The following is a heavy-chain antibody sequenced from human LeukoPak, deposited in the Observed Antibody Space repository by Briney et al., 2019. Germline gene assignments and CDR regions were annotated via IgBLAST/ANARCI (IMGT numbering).Heavy chain of an antibody. CDR1: GASISTYY. D-gene: IGHD2-2*01. Sequence: SEALSLTCTVSGASISTYYWSWIRQSPGKGLEGIGYLYSRGSPNYNPSLKRRGTISVDTSKTHFSLTLSSVTATDTAVYYCAGGGYCSESSCSAPLFDWWGQGTPVTVSS. CDR3: AGGGYCSESSCSAPLFDW. CDR2: LYSRGSP. J-gene: IGHJ4*02. V-gene: IGHV4-59*01.